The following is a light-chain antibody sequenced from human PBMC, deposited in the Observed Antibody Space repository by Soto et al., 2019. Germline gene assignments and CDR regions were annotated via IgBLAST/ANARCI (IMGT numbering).Light chain of an antibody. Sequence: QSALTQPASVSGSPGQSITISCTGTSSDVGGYKYVSWYQKHPGKAPKLMIYEVSNRPSGVSNRFSGSKSGNTASLTISGLQAEDEADYYCSSYTSSSTLDVFGTGTKLTVL. V-gene: IGLV2-14*01. J-gene: IGLJ1*01. CDR3: SSYTSSSTLDV. CDR1: SSDVGGYKY. CDR2: EVS.